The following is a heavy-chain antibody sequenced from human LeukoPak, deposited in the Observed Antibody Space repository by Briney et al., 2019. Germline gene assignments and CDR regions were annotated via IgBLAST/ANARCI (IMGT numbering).Heavy chain of an antibody. V-gene: IGHV3-48*03. CDR1: GFTFSSYE. CDR2: ISSSGSTI. CDR3: ARGSYDILTGYTEHFDY. D-gene: IGHD3-9*01. J-gene: IGHJ4*02. Sequence: GGTLRLSCAASGFTFSSYEMNWVRQAPGKGLEWVSYISSSGSTIYYADSVKGRFTISRDNAKNSLYLQMNSLRAEDTAVYYCARGSYDILTGYTEHFDYWGQGTLVTVSS.